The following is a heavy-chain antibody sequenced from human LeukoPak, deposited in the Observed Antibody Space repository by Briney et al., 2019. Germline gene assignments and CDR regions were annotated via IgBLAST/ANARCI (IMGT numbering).Heavy chain of an antibody. J-gene: IGHJ4*02. D-gene: IGHD5-24*01. CDR2: IIPIFGRA. V-gene: IGHV1-69*05. Sequence: GASVKVSCKASGGTFSSYAISWVRQAPGQGLEWMGGIIPIFGRANYAQKFQGRVTITTDESTSTAYMELSSLRSEDTAVYYCARGRMATKTNYFDYWGQGTLVTVSS. CDR1: GGTFSSYA. CDR3: ARGRMATKTNYFDY.